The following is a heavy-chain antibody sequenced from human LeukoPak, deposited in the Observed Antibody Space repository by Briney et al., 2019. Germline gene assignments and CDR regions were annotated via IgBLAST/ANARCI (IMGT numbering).Heavy chain of an antibody. CDR1: GFTFNSYT. J-gene: IGHJ4*02. CDR3: ARDHEEYCSGGSCSRFDY. CDR2: ISTGSTYI. Sequence: PGGSLRLSCAASGFTFNSYTMTWVRQAPGKGLEWVSSISTGSTYIYYADSVKGRFTISRDNARNSLYLQMNSLRAEDTAVYYCARDHEEYCSGGSCSRFDYWGQGTLVTVSS. D-gene: IGHD2-15*01. V-gene: IGHV3-21*01.